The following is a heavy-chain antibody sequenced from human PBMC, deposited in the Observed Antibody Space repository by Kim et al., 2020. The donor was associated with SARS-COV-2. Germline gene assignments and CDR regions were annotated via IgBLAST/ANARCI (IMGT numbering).Heavy chain of an antibody. CDR3: ASKPVAAAGTQYYGMDV. V-gene: IGHV4-30-2*04. D-gene: IGHD6-13*01. J-gene: IGHJ6*02. Sequence: LKSRVTISVDTSKNQFSLKLSSVTAADTAVYYCASKPVAAAGTQYYGMDVWRQGTTVTVSS.